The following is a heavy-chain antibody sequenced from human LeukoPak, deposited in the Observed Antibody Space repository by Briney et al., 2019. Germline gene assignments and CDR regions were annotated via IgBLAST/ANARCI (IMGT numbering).Heavy chain of an antibody. J-gene: IGHJ6*03. CDR1: GFNFNIYG. CDR3: ARVGCSSASCYEAYYYYYYMDV. CDR2: ISSGSSTI. Sequence: GGSLRLSCAASGFNFNIYGMNWVRQAPGKGLEWVSYISSGSSTIYYTDSVKGRFTISRDNAKNSLYLQINGLRAEDTAVYYCARVGCSSASCYEAYYYYYYMDVWGKGTTVTVSS. V-gene: IGHV3-48*04. D-gene: IGHD2-2*01.